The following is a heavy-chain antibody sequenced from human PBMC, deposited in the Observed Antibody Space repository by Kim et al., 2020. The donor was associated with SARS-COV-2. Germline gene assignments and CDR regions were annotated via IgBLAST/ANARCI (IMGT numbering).Heavy chain of an antibody. Sequence: YNPALESRVAISIDTSKNQFSLKLRSVTAADTALYYWARDRGGLKHYMDVWGKGTAVTISS. D-gene: IGHD3-10*01. J-gene: IGHJ6*03. V-gene: IGHV4-59*01. CDR3: ARDRGGLKHYMDV.